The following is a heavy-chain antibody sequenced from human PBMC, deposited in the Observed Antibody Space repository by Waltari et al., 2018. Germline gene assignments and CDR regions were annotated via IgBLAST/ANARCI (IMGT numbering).Heavy chain of an antibody. CDR1: GFTFSSYA. Sequence: EVQLLESGGGLVQPGGSLRLSCAASGFTFSSYAMSWVRPAPGKGLGWGSAMRGSGGSTYYADSVKGRFTISRDNSKNTLYLQMNSLRAEDTAVYYCARAAVAGTAWGQGTLVTVSS. J-gene: IGHJ5*02. V-gene: IGHV3-23*01. D-gene: IGHD6-19*01. CDR2: MRGSGGST. CDR3: ARAAVAGTA.